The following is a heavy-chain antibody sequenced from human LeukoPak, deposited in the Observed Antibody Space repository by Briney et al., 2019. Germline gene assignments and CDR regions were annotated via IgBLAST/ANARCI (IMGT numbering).Heavy chain of an antibody. V-gene: IGHV3-7*01. CDR2: IQENGNAK. D-gene: IGHD5-24*01. Sequence: TGGSLRLSCAASGFTFSAYWMTWVRQAPGKGLEWVANIQENGNAKYYVDSVKGRFTISRDNAKNSLYLQMNSLRAEDTAVYYCAVEGYNGWNKEYWGQGTLVTVSS. J-gene: IGHJ4*02. CDR3: AVEGYNGWNKEY. CDR1: GFTFSAYW.